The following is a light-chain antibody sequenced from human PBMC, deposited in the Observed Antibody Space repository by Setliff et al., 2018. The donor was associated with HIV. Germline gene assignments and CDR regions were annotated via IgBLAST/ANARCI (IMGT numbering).Light chain of an antibody. J-gene: IGLJ1*01. CDR3: AAWDDSLNGRGV. Sequence: QSALPQPPSASGTPGQRVTISCSGSTSNIGTNNVNWYQHLPGTAPKLLIYADNQRPSGVPDRFSGSKSGTSASLAISGLQSEDEADYYCAAWDDSLNGRGVFGTGTKVTVL. V-gene: IGLV1-44*01. CDR1: TSNIGTNN. CDR2: ADN.